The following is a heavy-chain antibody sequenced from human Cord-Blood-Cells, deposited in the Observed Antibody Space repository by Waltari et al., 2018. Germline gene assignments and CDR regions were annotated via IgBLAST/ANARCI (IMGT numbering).Heavy chain of an antibody. J-gene: IGHJ3*02. D-gene: IGHD2-2*01. Sequence: PSFQGQVTISADKSISTAYLQWSSLKASDTAMYYCARHERYCSSTSCYAFDIWGQGTMVTVSS. CDR3: ARHERYCSSTSCYAFDI. V-gene: IGHV5-51*01.